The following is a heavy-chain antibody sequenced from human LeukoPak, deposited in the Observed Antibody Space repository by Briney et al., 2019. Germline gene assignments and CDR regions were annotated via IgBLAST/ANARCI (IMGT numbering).Heavy chain of an antibody. J-gene: IGHJ5*02. CDR2: INHSGNT. V-gene: IGHV4-34*01. CDR3: ARRDSSSSGGGWFDP. Sequence: GSLRLSCAASGFTFSSYWMSWVRQAPGKGLEWIGEINHSGNTNYNPSLKSRVTISVDTSKNQFSLKLSSVTAADTAVYYCARRDSSSSGGGWFDPWGQGTLVTVSS. CDR1: GFTFSSYW. D-gene: IGHD6-6*01.